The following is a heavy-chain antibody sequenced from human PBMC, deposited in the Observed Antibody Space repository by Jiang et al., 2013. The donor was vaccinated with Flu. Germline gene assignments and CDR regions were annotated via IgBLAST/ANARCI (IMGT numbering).Heavy chain of an antibody. D-gene: IGHD6-19*01. CDR3: ARGRRSSGWDQTYYYYGMDV. CDR2: IIPILGIA. Sequence: GAEVKKPGSSVKVSCKASGGTFSSYAISWVRQAPGQGLEWMGRIIPILGIANYAQKFQGRVTITADKSTSTAYMELSSLRSEDTAVYYCARGRRSSGWDQTYYYYGMDVWGKGTTVTVSS. V-gene: IGHV1-69*04. CDR1: GGTFSSYA. J-gene: IGHJ6*04.